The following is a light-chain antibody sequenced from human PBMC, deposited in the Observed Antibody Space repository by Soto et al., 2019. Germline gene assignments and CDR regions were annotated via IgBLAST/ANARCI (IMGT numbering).Light chain of an antibody. J-gene: IGLJ1*01. Sequence: QPALTQPPSASGTPGQRVTISCSGSSSNIGSNSVNWYQQLPGTAPKLLIYSNDRRPSGVPDRFSGSKSGTSASLAISGLQSEDEADYYCAAWDDSLNGYVFGTGTKVTVL. CDR3: AAWDDSLNGYV. V-gene: IGLV1-44*01. CDR2: SND. CDR1: SSNIGSNS.